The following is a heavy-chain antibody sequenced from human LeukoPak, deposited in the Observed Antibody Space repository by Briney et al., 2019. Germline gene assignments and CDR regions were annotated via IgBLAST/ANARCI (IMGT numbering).Heavy chain of an antibody. J-gene: IGHJ4*02. CDR3: ANPRGYNWNYEPKYYFDY. CDR2: ISYDESNK. V-gene: IGHV3-30-3*01. D-gene: IGHD1-7*01. CDR1: GFTFSSYT. Sequence: PGRSLRLSCAASGFTFSSYTMHWVRQAPGKGLEWVAVISYDESNKYYADSVKGRFTISRDNSKNTLYLQMNSLRAEDTAVYYCANPRGYNWNYEPKYYFDYWGQGTLVTVSS.